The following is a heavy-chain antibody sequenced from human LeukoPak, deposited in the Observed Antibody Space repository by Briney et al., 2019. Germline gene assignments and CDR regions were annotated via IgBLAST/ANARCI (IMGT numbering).Heavy chain of an antibody. J-gene: IGHJ4*02. CDR2: MSSSGSMT. CDR1: GFSFSNYE. V-gene: IGHV3-48*03. CDR3: ARDFGGAAGSEYYFDY. D-gene: IGHD3-16*01. Sequence: GGSLRLSCAASGFSFSNYEMNWVRQTPGKGLEWVSYMSSSGSMTWYADSVKGRFTISRDNSKNTLYLQMDSLRPEDTAVFYCARDFGGAAGSEYYFDYWGQGTLVTVSS.